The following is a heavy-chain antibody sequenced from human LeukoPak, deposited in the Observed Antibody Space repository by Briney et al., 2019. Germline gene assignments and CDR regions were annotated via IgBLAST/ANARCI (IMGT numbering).Heavy chain of an antibody. CDR3: AREKLTTRDWFDP. D-gene: IGHD1-14*01. J-gene: IGHJ5*02. CDR1: GYTFTGYY. CDR2: INPNSGGT. Sequence: VASVKVSCKASGYTFTGYYMHWVRQAPGQGLEWMGWINPNSGGTNYAQKFQGRVTMTRDTSISTAYMELSRLRSDDTAVYYCAREKLTTRDWFDPWGQGTLVTVSS. V-gene: IGHV1-2*02.